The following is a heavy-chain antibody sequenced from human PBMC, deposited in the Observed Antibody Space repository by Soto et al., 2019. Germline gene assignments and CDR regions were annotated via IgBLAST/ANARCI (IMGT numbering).Heavy chain of an antibody. CDR1: GASIAGYY. J-gene: IGHJ4*02. V-gene: IGHV4-59*08. D-gene: IGHD6-19*01. Sequence: QVQLQESGPGLLKPSETLSLTCTISGASIAGYYWSWIRQSPGKGLEWIGYVYSSGSTNYNPSLQSRVAMSIDTSKRQSSLKLTSVTAVDTALYYCARHWWSSGSYLVFDSWGQGTLVTVSS. CDR3: ARHWWSSGSYLVFDS. CDR2: VYSSGST.